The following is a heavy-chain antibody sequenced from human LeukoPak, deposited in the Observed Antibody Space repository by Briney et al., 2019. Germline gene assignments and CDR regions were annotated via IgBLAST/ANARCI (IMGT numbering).Heavy chain of an antibody. Sequence: SETLSLTCTVSGGSFSISGYYWGWIRQPPGKGLEWIGNIFYSGNTYYNPSLKNRVAISVDTSKSQVSLRLSSVTAADTAVYYCTTDGVGATFDYWGQGTLVTVSS. J-gene: IGHJ4*02. CDR3: TTDGVGATFDY. V-gene: IGHV4-39*07. CDR2: IFYSGNT. D-gene: IGHD1-26*01. CDR1: GGSFSISGYY.